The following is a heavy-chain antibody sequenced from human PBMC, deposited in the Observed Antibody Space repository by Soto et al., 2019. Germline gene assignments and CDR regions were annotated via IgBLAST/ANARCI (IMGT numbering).Heavy chain of an antibody. Sequence: AGSLRLSCAASGFSFSISPMHWVRQAPGKGPEWVALISYDGTNKFYADSVKGRFTISRDNSKSTLYLQVDSLRPEDAAVYYCARDPKTSGGQHWAFNYFDSWGQGTLVTVSS. D-gene: IGHD7-27*01. V-gene: IGHV3-30-3*01. CDR1: GFSFSISP. CDR3: ARDPKTSGGQHWAFNYFDS. J-gene: IGHJ4*02. CDR2: ISYDGTNK.